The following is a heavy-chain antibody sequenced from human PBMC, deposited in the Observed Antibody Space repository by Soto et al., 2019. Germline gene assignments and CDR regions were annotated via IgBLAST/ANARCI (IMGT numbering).Heavy chain of an antibody. V-gene: IGHV3-53*01. J-gene: IGHJ4*02. CDR1: ALTLSNSY. CDR3: ARSPWQLRKYYFDY. D-gene: IGHD6-6*01. Sequence: GRSMRLSCAPDALTLSNSYMNWDRQAPGKGLEWVLFIYSSGSTYYADSVKGRFTISTDTSKNILFLQMNSLRAEDTAVYYCARSPWQLRKYYFDYWGQGTLVTVSS. CDR2: IYSSGST.